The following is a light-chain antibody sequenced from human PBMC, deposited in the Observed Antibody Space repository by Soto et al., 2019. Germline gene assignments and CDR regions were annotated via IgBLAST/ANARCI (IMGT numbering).Light chain of an antibody. CDR2: DAS. CDR1: QSISNW. V-gene: IGKV1-5*01. Sequence: DIQMTQSPSTLSASVGDRVIITCRASQSISNWLAWYQQKPGKAPNLLISDASSLESGVPSRFSGSGSGTDFTLTISSLHPEDFATYYCQQSYTTVWTFGQGTKVDIK. J-gene: IGKJ1*01. CDR3: QQSYTTVWT.